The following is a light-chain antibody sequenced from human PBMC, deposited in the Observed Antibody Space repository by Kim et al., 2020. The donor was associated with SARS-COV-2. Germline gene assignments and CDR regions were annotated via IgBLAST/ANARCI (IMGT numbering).Light chain of an antibody. CDR2: GAY. V-gene: IGKV3-15*01. Sequence: ETVMTQSPVALSVSPGETATLSCRASQSVSTNLAWYQQKPGQAPRLLIHGAYVRATGFPARFSGRGSGTEFTLTISTLQSEDSAVYYCQQYNHWPRTFGQGTKVDIK. CDR1: QSVSTN. CDR3: QQYNHWPRT. J-gene: IGKJ1*01.